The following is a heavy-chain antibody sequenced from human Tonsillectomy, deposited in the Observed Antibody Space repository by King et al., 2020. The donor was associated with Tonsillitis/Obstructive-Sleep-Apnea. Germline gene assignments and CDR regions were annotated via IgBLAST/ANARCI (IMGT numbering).Heavy chain of an antibody. CDR1: GFTFSNYG. Sequence: VQLVESGGGLVQPGGSLRLSCAASGFTFSNYGMTWVRQAPGKGLEWVSGISSSGASTYYAESVKGRFSISRDNSKNTLYLQMNSLRAEDTALYYCASRPGEISGVLDYWGQGTMVTVSS. D-gene: IGHD3-3*01. CDR2: ISSSGAST. CDR3: ASRPGEISGVLDY. J-gene: IGHJ4*02. V-gene: IGHV3-23*04.